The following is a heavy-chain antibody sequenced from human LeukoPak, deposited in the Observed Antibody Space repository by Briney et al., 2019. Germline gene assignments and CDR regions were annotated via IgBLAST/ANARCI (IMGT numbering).Heavy chain of an antibody. CDR3: AKDMTVVVVPAAPWVPFDY. D-gene: IGHD2-2*01. Sequence: PGGSLRLSCAASGFTFSSYAMSWVRQAPGKGLEWVSAISGSGGSTYYADSAKGRFTISRDNSKNTLYLQMNSLRAEDTAVYYCAKDMTVVVVPAAPWVPFDYWGQGTLVTVSS. V-gene: IGHV3-23*01. CDR1: GFTFSSYA. J-gene: IGHJ4*02. CDR2: ISGSGGST.